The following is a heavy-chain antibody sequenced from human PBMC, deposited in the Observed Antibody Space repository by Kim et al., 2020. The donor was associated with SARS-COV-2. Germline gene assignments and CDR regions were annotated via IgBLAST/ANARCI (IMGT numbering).Heavy chain of an antibody. CDR3: ARGVRYCGGDCSTHAFVT. CDR2: INHSGST. V-gene: IGHV4-34*01. J-gene: IGHJ3*02. D-gene: IGHD2-21*02. Sequence: SETLSLTCAVYGGSFSGYYWTWIRQPPGKGLEWIGEINHSGSTNYNPSLKSRVTISADTSKSQFSLKLSSVTAAATAVYYCARGVRYCGGDCSTHAFVT. CDR1: GGSFSGYY.